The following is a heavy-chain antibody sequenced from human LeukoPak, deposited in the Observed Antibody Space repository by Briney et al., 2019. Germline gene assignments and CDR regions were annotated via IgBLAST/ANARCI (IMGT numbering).Heavy chain of an antibody. V-gene: IGHV4-34*01. J-gene: IGHJ5*02. CDR2: INHSGST. CDR3: ARADITMVRGVTSSWFDP. CDR1: GGSFSGYY. Sequence: PSETLSLTCAVYGGSFSGYYWSWIRQPPGKGLEWTGEINHSGSTNYNPSLKSRVTISVDTSKNQFSLKLSSVTAADTAVYYCARADITMVRGVTSSWFDPWGQGTLVTVSS. D-gene: IGHD3-10*01.